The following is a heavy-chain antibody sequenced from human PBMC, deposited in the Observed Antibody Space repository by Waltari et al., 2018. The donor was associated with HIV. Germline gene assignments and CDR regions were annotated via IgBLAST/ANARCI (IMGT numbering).Heavy chain of an antibody. Sequence: QVQLVQSGAEMKKPGSSVKVSCKASGGTFGNYGINWVRPAPGQGLEWMGGIIPIFGTTNLAQKYQGRVTISADEFTSTVYMELSSLRSEDTAVYHCARTDTHFWGQGTLVTVSS. CDR3: ARTDTHF. CDR1: GGTFGNYG. J-gene: IGHJ4*02. CDR2: IIPIFGTT. V-gene: IGHV1-69*12.